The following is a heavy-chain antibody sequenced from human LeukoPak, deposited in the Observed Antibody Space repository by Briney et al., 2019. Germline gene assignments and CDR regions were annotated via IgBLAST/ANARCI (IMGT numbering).Heavy chain of an antibody. Sequence: SETLSLTCAVSGGSFSNYYWSWIRQPPGKGLEWIGQINDSGRTNYNPSLMSRVTVSVDTSKNQSSLRLTSVPATDAAVFYFARRWNYGRNYYIDVWGNGATVSVSS. CDR1: GGSFSNYY. CDR3: ARRWNYGRNYYIDV. V-gene: IGHV4-34*01. D-gene: IGHD1-7*01. J-gene: IGHJ6*03. CDR2: INDSGRT.